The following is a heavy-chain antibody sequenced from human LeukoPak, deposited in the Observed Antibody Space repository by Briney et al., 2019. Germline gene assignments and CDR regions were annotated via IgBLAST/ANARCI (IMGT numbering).Heavy chain of an antibody. J-gene: IGHJ3*02. CDR2: IYTSGST. D-gene: IGHD3-22*01. V-gene: IGHV4-61*02. CDR3: AREEYYYDSSGYYGSAFDI. Sequence: SETLSLTCTVSGGSISSGSYFWSWIRQPAGKGLEWIGRIYTSGSTNYNPSLKSRVTISVDTSKNQFSLKLSSVTAADTAAYYCAREEYYYDSSGYYGSAFDIWGQGTMVTVSS. CDR1: GGSISSGSYF.